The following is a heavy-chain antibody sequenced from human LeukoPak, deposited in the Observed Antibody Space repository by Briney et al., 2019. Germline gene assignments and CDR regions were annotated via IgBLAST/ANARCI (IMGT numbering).Heavy chain of an antibody. CDR2: ISSSGNTI. CDR1: GFTFTNYE. J-gene: IGHJ6*04. Sequence: GASLRLSCAPSGFTFTNYEMNWVRQAPGKGLEWVSYISSSGNTIYYADSVKGRFTISRDNAKNSLYLQMNSLRAEDTAVYYCARSIDILTGYGMDVWGKGTTVTVSS. CDR3: ARSIDILTGYGMDV. V-gene: IGHV3-48*03. D-gene: IGHD3-9*01.